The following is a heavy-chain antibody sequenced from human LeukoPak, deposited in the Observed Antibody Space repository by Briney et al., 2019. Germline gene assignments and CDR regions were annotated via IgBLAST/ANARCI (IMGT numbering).Heavy chain of an antibody. D-gene: IGHD2-2*02. V-gene: IGHV1-69*05. CDR3: ASLGYCSSTSCYNAFDI. CDR1: GYTFTSYY. Sequence: ASVKVSCKASGYTFTSYYMHWVRQAPGQGLEWMGGIIPIFGTANYAQKFQGKVTITTDESTSTAYMELSSLRSEDTAVYYCASLGYCSSTSCYNAFDIWGQGTMVTVSS. J-gene: IGHJ3*02. CDR2: IIPIFGTA.